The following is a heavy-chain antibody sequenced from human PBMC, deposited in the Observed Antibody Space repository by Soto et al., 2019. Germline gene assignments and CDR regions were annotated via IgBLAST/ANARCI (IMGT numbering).Heavy chain of an antibody. CDR1: GFTFGYYA. CDR2: IRSKAYGGTT. V-gene: IGHV3-49*03. J-gene: IGHJ4*02. D-gene: IGHD5-12*01. Sequence: GSVRLSRTASGFTFGYYAMSWFRQAPGKGLEWVGFIRSKAYGGTTEYAASVKGRFTISRDDSKSIAYLQMNSLKTEDTAVYYCTSIDDYIRGGGQGTLVTVSS. CDR3: TSIDDYIRG.